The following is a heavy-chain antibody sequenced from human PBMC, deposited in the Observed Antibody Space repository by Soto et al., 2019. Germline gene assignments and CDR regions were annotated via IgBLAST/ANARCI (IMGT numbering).Heavy chain of an antibody. CDR1: GYSFTSYW. V-gene: IGHV5-51*01. Sequence: ESLKISCKGSGYSFTSYWIGWVRQMPGKGLEWMGIIYPGDSDTRYSPSFQGQVTISADKSISTAYLQWSSLKASDTAMYYCAFSKNYYYYGMDVWGQGTTVTVSS. CDR3: AFSKNYYYYGMDV. CDR2: IYPGDSDT. J-gene: IGHJ6*02.